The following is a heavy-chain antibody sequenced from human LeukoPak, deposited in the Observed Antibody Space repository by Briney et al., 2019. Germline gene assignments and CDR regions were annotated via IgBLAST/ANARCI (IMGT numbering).Heavy chain of an antibody. Sequence: GGSLRLSCAASGFTFSNYWMHWVRQAPGKGLVWVSRIKSDGSSTTYADSVKGRFTISRDNAKDTLYLQMNSLRADDTAVYYCARGPDCSGGSCYPGRFDYWGQGTLVTVSS. J-gene: IGHJ4*02. CDR2: IKSDGSST. D-gene: IGHD2-15*01. CDR3: ARGPDCSGGSCYPGRFDY. V-gene: IGHV3-74*01. CDR1: GFTFSNYW.